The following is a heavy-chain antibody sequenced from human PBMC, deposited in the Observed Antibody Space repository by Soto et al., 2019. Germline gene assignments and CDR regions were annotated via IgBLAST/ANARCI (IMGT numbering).Heavy chain of an antibody. J-gene: IGHJ6*03. CDR1: GFTFCDYQ. CDR2: IGSSGLSV. Sequence: QVHLVESGGGLVKPGGSLRLSCAASGFTFCDYQMSWIRQAPGKGLEWVSYIGSSGLSVYYEDSVKGRFTISRDNANNSLYLQMNSLRAEDSAVYYCARDLRQLLSHNYYYYYLDVWGKGTTVSVSS. V-gene: IGHV3-11*01. CDR3: ARDLRQLLSHNYYYYYLDV. D-gene: IGHD2-2*01.